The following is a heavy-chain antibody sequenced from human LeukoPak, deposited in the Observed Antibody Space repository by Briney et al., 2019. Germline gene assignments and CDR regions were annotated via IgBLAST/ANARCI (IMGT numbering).Heavy chain of an antibody. CDR1: GGSISSSSYY. V-gene: IGHV4-39*01. CDR2: ISYSGST. J-gene: IGHJ4*02. D-gene: IGHD1-26*01. CDR3: ARQGGGSYSY. Sequence: SETLSLTCTVSGGSISSSSYYWGWIRQPPGKGLEWIGGISYSGSTYYNPSLKSRVTMFVDTSKNQFSLKLSSVTAADTAVYYCARQGGGSYSYWGQGTLVTVPS.